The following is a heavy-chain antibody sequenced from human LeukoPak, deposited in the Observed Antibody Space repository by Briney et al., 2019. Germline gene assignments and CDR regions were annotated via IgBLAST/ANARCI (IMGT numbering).Heavy chain of an antibody. Sequence: GSLRLSCAASGFIVSGNYMNWVRQAPGKGLEWIGHNGNANYNPSLQSRVTISIDTSKNHFTLSLNSVTAADTAVYYCATYYVGVGGRGHWGPGTLVTVSS. V-gene: IGHV4-59*02. CDR1: GFIVSGNY. D-gene: IGHD2-21*01. CDR3: ATYYVGVGGRGH. CDR2: NGNA. J-gene: IGHJ4*02.